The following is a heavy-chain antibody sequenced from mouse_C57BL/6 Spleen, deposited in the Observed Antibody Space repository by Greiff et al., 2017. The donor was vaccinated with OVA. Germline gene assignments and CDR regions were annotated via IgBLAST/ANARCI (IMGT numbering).Heavy chain of an antibody. CDR3: ARSDYDSFFAY. V-gene: IGHV1-22*01. CDR2: INPNNGGT. Sequence: VQLKESGPELVKPGASVKMSCKASGYTFTDYNMHWVKQSHGKSLEWIGYINPNNGGTSYNQKFKGKATLTVNKSSSTAYMELRSLTSEDSAVYYCARSDYDSFFAYWGQGTLVTVSA. J-gene: IGHJ3*01. CDR1: GYTFTDYN. D-gene: IGHD2-4*01.